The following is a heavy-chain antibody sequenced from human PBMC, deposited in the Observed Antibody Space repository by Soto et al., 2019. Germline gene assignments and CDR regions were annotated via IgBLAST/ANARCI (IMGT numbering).Heavy chain of an antibody. D-gene: IGHD2-15*01. CDR3: ARLPHRSGPVGAFDI. J-gene: IGHJ3*02. Sequence: QTPSAPPTVSGGPSGSLYGRWILKPPRKGLEWIGYIYHSGSTYYNPSLKSRVTISVDRSKNQFSLKLSSVTAADTAVYYCARLPHRSGPVGAFDIWGQGTMVTVSS. CDR1: GGPSGSLY. V-gene: IGHV4-30-2*01. CDR2: IYHSGST.